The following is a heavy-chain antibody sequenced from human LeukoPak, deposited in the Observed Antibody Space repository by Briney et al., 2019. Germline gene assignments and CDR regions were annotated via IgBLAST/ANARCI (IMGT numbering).Heavy chain of an antibody. J-gene: IGHJ5*02. CDR2: INPNSGGT. V-gene: IGHV1-2*02. D-gene: IGHD2-21*01. CDR1: GYSFTDYY. Sequence: ASVKVSCKTSGYSFTDYYMHWVRQAPGQGLEWMGWINPNSGGTSAAQKFQGRVTMTRDTSITTVYMDVSWLTSDDTAIYYCARADRLHGGPYLIGPWGQGTLVTVSS. CDR3: ARADRLHGGPYLIGP.